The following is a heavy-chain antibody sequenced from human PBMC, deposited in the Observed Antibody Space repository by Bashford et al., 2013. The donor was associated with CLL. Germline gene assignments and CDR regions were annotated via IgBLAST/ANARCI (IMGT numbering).Heavy chain of an antibody. J-gene: IGHJ6*02. Sequence: WMGWINPNSGGTNYAQKFQGRVTMTRDTSISTAYMELSRLRSDDTAVYYCARTPEGLRRGYGMDVWGQGTTVTVSS. V-gene: IGHV1-2*02. CDR3: ARTPEGLRRGYGMDV. CDR2: INPNSGGT. D-gene: IGHD4-17*01.